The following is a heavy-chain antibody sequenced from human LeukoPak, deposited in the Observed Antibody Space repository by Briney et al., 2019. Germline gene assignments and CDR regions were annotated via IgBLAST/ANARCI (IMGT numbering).Heavy chain of an antibody. CDR2: INPSGGST. J-gene: IGHJ6*03. CDR3: ARGRTITKDLDYYYYYMDV. CDR1: GYTFTSYY. Sequence: ASVKVSCKASGYTFTSYYMHWVRQAPGQGLEWMGIINPSGGSTSYAQKFQGRVTMTRDMSTSTDYMELSSLRSEDTAVYYCARGRTITKDLDYYYYYMDVWGKGTTVTISS. D-gene: IGHD5-12*01. V-gene: IGHV1-46*01.